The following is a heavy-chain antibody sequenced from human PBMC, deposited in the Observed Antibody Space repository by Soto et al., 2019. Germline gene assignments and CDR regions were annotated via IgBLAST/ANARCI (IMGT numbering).Heavy chain of an antibody. CDR3: ARQVILTGHDY. CDR2: IKQDGSEK. J-gene: IGHJ4*02. V-gene: IGHV3-7*01. D-gene: IGHD3-9*01. CDR1: GFTFSSYW. Sequence: EVQLVESGGGLVQPGGSLRLSCAASGFTFSSYWMRWVRQAPGKGLEWVSNIKQDGSEKYYVDSVKGRFTISRDNAKNSLYLQMNSLRAEDTGVYYCARQVILTGHDYWGQGTLVTVSS.